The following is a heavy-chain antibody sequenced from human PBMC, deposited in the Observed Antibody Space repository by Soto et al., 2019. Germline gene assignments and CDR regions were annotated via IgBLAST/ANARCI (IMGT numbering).Heavy chain of an antibody. CDR3: ASMKGGRRFDY. Sequence: EVQLLESGGDLVQPGGSLRLSCAASGITFSSYAMSWVRQAPGKGLEWVSSISGSGGSTYYADSVKGRFTISRDNSKNTLYLQMSSLRAEDTAVYYCASMKGGRRFDYWGQGTLVTVSS. V-gene: IGHV3-23*01. CDR1: GITFSSYA. D-gene: IGHD1-26*01. CDR2: ISGSGGST. J-gene: IGHJ4*02.